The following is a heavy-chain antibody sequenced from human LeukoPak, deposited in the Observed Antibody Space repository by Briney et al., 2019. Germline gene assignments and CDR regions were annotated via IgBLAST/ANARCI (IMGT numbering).Heavy chain of an antibody. V-gene: IGHV1-18*01. CDR3: ARNIFRFLEWHRRDYYYMDV. CDR2: INAHNGNT. D-gene: IGHD3-3*01. CDR1: GYTFTSYG. Sequence: ASVKVSCKASGYTFTSYGITWVRQAHGQGLEWMGWINAHNGNTNYAQNFQGRVTMTTDTSTTTAYMELRSLRSDDTAVYYCARNIFRFLEWHRRDYYYMDVWGKGTSVTVSS. J-gene: IGHJ6*03.